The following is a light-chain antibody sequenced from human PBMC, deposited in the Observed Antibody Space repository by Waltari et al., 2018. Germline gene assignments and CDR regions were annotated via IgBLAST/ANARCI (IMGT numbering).Light chain of an antibody. Sequence: QSVLTQSPSASGTPGQSVAISCSGGTTNIGNNYVYWYQQLPGPAPKLLIYRDSQWPSGVPDRFSGSKSGTSASLAISGLRSEDEADYYCVTWDDSLGGYYVFGTGTKVTVL. CDR3: VTWDDSLGGYYV. CDR1: TTNIGNNY. CDR2: RDS. V-gene: IGLV1-47*01. J-gene: IGLJ1*01.